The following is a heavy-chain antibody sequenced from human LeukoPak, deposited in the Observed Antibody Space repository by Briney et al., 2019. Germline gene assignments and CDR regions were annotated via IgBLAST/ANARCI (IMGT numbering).Heavy chain of an antibody. V-gene: IGHV3-33*01. Sequence: GGSLRLSCAATGFTFNHYGMHWVRQAPGKGLEWVAVIWSDGTNKYYAGSVKGRFTISRADSGNTVYLQMNTLRPEDTGMYYCARDAQRGFDYSNSLRYWGQGTPVTVST. J-gene: IGHJ4*02. D-gene: IGHD4-11*01. CDR2: IWSDGTNK. CDR3: ARDAQRGFDYSNSLRY. CDR1: GFTFNHYG.